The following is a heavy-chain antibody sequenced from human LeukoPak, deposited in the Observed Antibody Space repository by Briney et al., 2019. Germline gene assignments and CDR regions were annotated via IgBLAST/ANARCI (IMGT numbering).Heavy chain of an antibody. CDR1: GVSISTPGYY. J-gene: IGHJ4*02. CDR2: IYYSGST. D-gene: IGHD2-21*02. Sequence: SQTLSLTCTVSGVSISTPGYYWNWIRQHPGKGREWIGYIYYSGSTYYNPSLRSRVTVSVDTSKNQFSLKLNSVTAADTAVYYCASGGSYCGADCYLPAFDFWGQGTLVTVSS. CDR3: ASGGSYCGADCYLPAFDF. V-gene: IGHV4-31*03.